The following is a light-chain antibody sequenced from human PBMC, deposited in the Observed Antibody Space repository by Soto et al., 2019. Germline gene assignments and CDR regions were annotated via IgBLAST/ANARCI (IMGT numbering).Light chain of an antibody. V-gene: IGKV1-33*01. J-gene: IGKJ5*01. CDR1: QDISNY. CDR2: DAS. Sequence: DIPLTQYPSSVSASVGDRVTITCQASQDISNYLNWYQQKLGKAPKLLIYDASNLETGVPSRFSGSGSGTDFTFTISSLQPEDIATYYCQQYSHLITFGQGTRLEIK. CDR3: QQYSHLIT.